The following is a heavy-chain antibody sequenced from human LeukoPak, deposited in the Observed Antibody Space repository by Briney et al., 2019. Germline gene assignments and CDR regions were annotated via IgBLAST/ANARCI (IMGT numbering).Heavy chain of an antibody. V-gene: IGHV3-30-3*02. CDR2: ISYDAGNK. D-gene: IGHD3-16*01. CDR1: GFTFSSHA. CDR3: AKTMGLIDHDY. Sequence: PGRSLRLSCAASGFTFSSHAIHWVRQAPGKGLEWVAVISYDAGNKYYADSVKGRFTISRDNSKNTLYLQMNSLRAEDTAVYYCAKTMGLIDHDYWGQGTLVTVSS. J-gene: IGHJ4*02.